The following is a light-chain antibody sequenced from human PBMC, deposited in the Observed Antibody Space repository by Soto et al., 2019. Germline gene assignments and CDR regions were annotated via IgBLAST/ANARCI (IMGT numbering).Light chain of an antibody. CDR1: QSVSSY. CDR2: DAS. J-gene: IGKJ1*01. Sequence: EIVLTQSPATLSLSPGERATLSCRASQSVSSYLAWYQQKPGQAPRLLIYDASNRATGIPARFSGSGSGTDFTLTISSLEPEDFALYYCQQYITWTFGQGTKVEVK. CDR3: QQYITWT. V-gene: IGKV3-11*01.